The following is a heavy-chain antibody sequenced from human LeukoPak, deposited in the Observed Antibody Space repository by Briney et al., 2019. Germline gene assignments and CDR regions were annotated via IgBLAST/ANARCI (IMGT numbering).Heavy chain of an antibody. CDR2: IYHSGST. J-gene: IGHJ1*01. V-gene: IGHV4-38-2*02. Sequence: SETLSLTCTVSGYSISSGYYWGWIRQPPGKGLEWIGSIYHSGSTYYNPSLKSRVTISVDTSKNQFSLKLSSVTAADTAVYYCATPYYYDSSEARYFQHWGQGTLVTVSS. D-gene: IGHD3-22*01. CDR3: ATPYYYDSSEARYFQH. CDR1: GYSISSGYY.